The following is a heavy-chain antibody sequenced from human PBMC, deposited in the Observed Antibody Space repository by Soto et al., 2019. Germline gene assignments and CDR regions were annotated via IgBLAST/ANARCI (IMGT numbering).Heavy chain of an antibody. V-gene: IGHV3-48*03. J-gene: IGHJ6*02. Sequence: GGSLRLSCAASGFTCSSYEMNWVRQAPGKGLEWVSYISSSGSTIYYADSVKGRFTISRDNAKNSLYLQMNSLRAEDTAVYYCARDRPDFWSGYSEYYYGMDVWGQGTTVTVSS. D-gene: IGHD3-3*01. CDR3: ARDRPDFWSGYSEYYYGMDV. CDR2: ISSSGSTI. CDR1: GFTCSSYE.